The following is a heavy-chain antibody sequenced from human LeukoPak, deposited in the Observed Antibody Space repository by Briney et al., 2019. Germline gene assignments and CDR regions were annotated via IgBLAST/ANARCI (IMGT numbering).Heavy chain of an antibody. V-gene: IGHV3-48*04. CDR2: ISSRSATI. Sequence: GSLRLSCAASGFDFSTYSMNWVRQAPGKGLEWVSYISSRSATIYYADSVKGRFTISRDNAKDSLYLQMNSLRAEDTAVYYCAELGITMIGGVWGKGTTVTISS. D-gene: IGHD3-10*02. CDR3: AELGITMIGGV. CDR1: GFDFSTYS. J-gene: IGHJ6*04.